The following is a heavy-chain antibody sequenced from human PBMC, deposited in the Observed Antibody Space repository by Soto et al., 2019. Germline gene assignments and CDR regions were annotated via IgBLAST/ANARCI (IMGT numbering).Heavy chain of an antibody. D-gene: IGHD2-21*01. V-gene: IGHV1-2*02. Sequence: ASVKVSCKASGYTFTENQIHWLRRAPGQRLQWLGRIDPKSGDTTFAPTFQGRVTMTRDTSTNTAYLELTRLTSDDTAIYYCARRHILDYIMWCCDPCGLGTLVTFSS. CDR3: ARRHILDYIMWCCDP. CDR1: GYTFTENQ. CDR2: IDPKSGDT. J-gene: IGHJ5*02.